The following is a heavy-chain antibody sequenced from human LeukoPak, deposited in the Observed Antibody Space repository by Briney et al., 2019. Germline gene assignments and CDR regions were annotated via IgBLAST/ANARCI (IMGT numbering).Heavy chain of an antibody. V-gene: IGHV4-59*01. CDR1: GGSISSYY. J-gene: IGHJ4*02. CDR3: ARAPTMVRGVSFDY. Sequence: PSETLSLTCTVSGGSISSYYWSWIRQPPGKGLEWIGYIYCSGSTNYNPSLKSRVTISVDTSKNQFSLKLSSVTAADTAVYYCARAPTMVRGVSFDYWGQGTLVTVSS. D-gene: IGHD3-10*01. CDR2: IYCSGST.